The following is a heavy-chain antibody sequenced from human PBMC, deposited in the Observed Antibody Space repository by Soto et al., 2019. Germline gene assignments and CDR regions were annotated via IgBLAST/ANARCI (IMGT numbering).Heavy chain of an antibody. J-gene: IGHJ6*02. CDR1: GGSISSYY. D-gene: IGHD1-1*01. CDR3: ARRTVYYYYYGMDV. V-gene: IGHV4-59*01. CDR2: IYYSGST. Sequence: SETLSLTCTVSGGSISSYYWSWIRQAPGKGLEWIGYIYYSGSTNYNPSLKSRVTISVDTSKNQFSLKLSSVTAADTAVYYCARRTVYYYYYGMDVWGQGTTVTVSS.